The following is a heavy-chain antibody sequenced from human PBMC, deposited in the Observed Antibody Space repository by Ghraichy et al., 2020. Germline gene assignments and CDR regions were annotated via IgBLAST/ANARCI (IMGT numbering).Heavy chain of an antibody. V-gene: IGHV4-4*02. CDR3: ARDQNIRSWYFDL. J-gene: IGHJ2*01. D-gene: IGHD4-17*01. Sequence: SETLSLTCTVSGGSISSSHWWTWVRQPPGKGLEWIGEIYHGGSTDYNPSLKSRVTISVDKSMNQFSLKLTSVTAADTAVYYCARDQNIRSWYFDLGGRGTLVTVSS. CDR2: IYHGGST. CDR1: GGSISSSHW.